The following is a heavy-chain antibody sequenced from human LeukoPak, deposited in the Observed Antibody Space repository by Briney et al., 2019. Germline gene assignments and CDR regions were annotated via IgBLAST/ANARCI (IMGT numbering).Heavy chain of an antibody. V-gene: IGHV1-69*13. Sequence: VASVKVSCKASGGTFSSYAISWVRQAPGQGLEWMGGIIPIFGTANYAQKFQGRVTITADESTSTAYMELSSLRSEDTAVYYCARVNIRAGTVGLGYWGQGTLVTVSS. J-gene: IGHJ4*02. CDR3: ARVNIRAGTVGLGY. D-gene: IGHD6-19*01. CDR1: GGTFSSYA. CDR2: IIPIFGTA.